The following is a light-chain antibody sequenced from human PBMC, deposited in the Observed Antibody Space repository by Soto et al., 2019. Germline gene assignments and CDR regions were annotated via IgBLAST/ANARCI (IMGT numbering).Light chain of an antibody. J-gene: IGLJ1*01. CDR2: INSDGSH. V-gene: IGLV4-69*01. CDR1: SGHSSYA. Sequence: QLVLNQSPSASASLGASVKFICTLSSGHSSYAIAWHQQQPEKGPRYLMKINSDGSHSKGDGIPDRFSGSSSGAERYLTISSLQSEDEADYYCQTWGTGIRVFGTGTKVTVL. CDR3: QTWGTGIRV.